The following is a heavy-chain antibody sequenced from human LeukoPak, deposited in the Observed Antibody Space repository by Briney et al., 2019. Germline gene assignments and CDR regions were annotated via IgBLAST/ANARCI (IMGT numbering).Heavy chain of an antibody. Sequence: PGGSLRLSCAASGFTFTSIWMSWVRQAPGKGLEWVANINQDGSEKGYVDSVKGRFTISRDNAKNSLYLQMNSLRAEDTAVYYCARDSNSDAFDIWGQGTMVTVSS. J-gene: IGHJ3*02. V-gene: IGHV3-7*01. CDR3: ARDSNSDAFDI. CDR1: GFTFTSIW. D-gene: IGHD4-23*01. CDR2: INQDGSEK.